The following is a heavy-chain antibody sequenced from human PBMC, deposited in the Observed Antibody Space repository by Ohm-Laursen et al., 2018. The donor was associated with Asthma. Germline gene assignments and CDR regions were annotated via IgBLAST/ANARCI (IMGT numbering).Heavy chain of an antibody. J-gene: IGHJ5*02. CDR1: GFTFSSYG. D-gene: IGHD6-19*01. CDR3: AKDGVAVARYGWFDP. V-gene: IGHV3-30*18. CDR2: ISYDGSNK. Sequence: SLRLSCAASGFTFSSYGMHWVRQAPGKGLEWVAVISYDGSNKYYADSVKGRFTISRDNSKNTLHLQMNSLRAEDTAVYYCAKDGVAVARYGWFDPWGQGTLVTVSS.